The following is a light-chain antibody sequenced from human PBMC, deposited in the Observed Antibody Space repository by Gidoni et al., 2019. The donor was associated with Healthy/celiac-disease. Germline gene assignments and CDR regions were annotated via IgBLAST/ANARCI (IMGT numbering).Light chain of an antibody. CDR2: AAS. CDR1: QSISSY. J-gene: IGKJ2*01. Sequence: DIQLTQSPSSLSASVGDRVTITCRASQSISSYLNWYQQKPGKAPKLLIYAASSLQSGVPSRFSGSGSGTDFTLTISSLQPEDFANYYCQQIFPGYTFXQXTKLEIK. CDR3: QQIFPGYT. V-gene: IGKV1-39*01.